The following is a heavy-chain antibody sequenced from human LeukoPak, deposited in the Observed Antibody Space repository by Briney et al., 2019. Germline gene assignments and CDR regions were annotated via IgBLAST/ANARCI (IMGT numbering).Heavy chain of an antibody. CDR1: GFTFSDYY. V-gene: IGHV3-11*01. CDR3: AKIHQNRVVVGAKGAFDI. D-gene: IGHD2-15*01. Sequence: GGSLRLSCAASGFTFSDYYMSWIRQAPGKGLEWVSYISSSGSTIYYADSVKGRFTISRDNAKNSLYLQMNSLRAEDTAIYYCAKIHQNRVVVGAKGAFDIWGQGTVVTVSS. J-gene: IGHJ3*02. CDR2: ISSSGSTI.